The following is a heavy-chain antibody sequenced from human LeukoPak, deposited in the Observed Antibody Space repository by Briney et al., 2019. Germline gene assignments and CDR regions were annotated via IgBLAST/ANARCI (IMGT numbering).Heavy chain of an antibody. CDR1: GGTFSSYA. V-gene: IGHV1-69*13. Sequence: SVKVSCKASGGTFSSYAISWVRQAPGQGLEWMGGIIPIFGTANYAQKFQGRVTITADESTSTAYMELSSLRSEDTAVYYCAINYYDSSGYYPIDYWGQGTLVTVTS. D-gene: IGHD3-22*01. J-gene: IGHJ4*02. CDR3: AINYYDSSGYYPIDY. CDR2: IIPIFGTA.